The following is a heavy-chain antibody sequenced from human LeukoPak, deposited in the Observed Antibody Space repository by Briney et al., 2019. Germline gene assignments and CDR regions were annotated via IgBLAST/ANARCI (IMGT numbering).Heavy chain of an antibody. CDR3: AGRYNWNDRWD. V-gene: IGHV4-39*07. J-gene: IGHJ4*02. CDR1: GGSISSTNYY. Sequence: SETLSFTCTVSGGSISSTNYYWGWIRQPPGKGLEWIGSIYYSGSTYYNPSLKSRLTISLDTSKNQFSLRLSSVTAADTAFYYCAGRYNWNDRWDWGQGTLVTVSP. D-gene: IGHD1-1*01. CDR2: IYYSGST.